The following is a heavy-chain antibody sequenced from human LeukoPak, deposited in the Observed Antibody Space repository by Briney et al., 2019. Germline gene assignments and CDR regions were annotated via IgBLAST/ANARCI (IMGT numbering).Heavy chain of an antibody. CDR2: ISYDGSNK. Sequence: GGSLRLSCAASGFTFSSYAMHWVRQAPGKGLEWVAVISYDGSNKYYADSVKGRFTISRDNSKNTLYLQMNSLRAEDTAVYYCARDLITMVRGVMFYYYGMDVWGQGTTVTVFS. CDR1: GFTFSSYA. V-gene: IGHV3-30-3*01. D-gene: IGHD3-10*01. J-gene: IGHJ6*02. CDR3: ARDLITMVRGVMFYYYGMDV.